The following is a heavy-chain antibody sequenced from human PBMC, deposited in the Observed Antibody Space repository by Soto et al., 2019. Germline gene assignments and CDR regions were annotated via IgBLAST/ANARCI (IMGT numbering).Heavy chain of an antibody. D-gene: IGHD3-16*01. CDR1: GDSFASYW. V-gene: IGHV5-51*01. CDR2: IFPGDSET. CDR3: ARHAPFTSVDALDL. J-gene: IGHJ3*01. Sequence: EVQLVQSGAEVKKPGETLKISCKGSGDSFASYWIGWVRQMPGKGVEWMGNIFPGDSETRYSPSFQGQVTISADKSISTAFLQWSSLKASDTAMYYCARHAPFTSVDALDLWGQGTMVTVSS.